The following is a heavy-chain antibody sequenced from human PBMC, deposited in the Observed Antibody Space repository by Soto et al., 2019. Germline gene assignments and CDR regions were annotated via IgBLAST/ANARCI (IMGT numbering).Heavy chain of an antibody. CDR3: ARGGSSWSAEYYQH. D-gene: IGHD6-13*01. V-gene: IGHV1-18*01. Sequence: QVQLVQSGAEVKKPGASVKVSCKASGYTFSNYGISWVRQAPGQGPEWMGWISGYNGNTNYAQTLQGRVTMTTDTSTNTAYMELRSLRYDDTAVYYCARGGSSWSAEYYQHWGQGTLVIVSS. CDR1: GYTFSNYG. J-gene: IGHJ1*01. CDR2: ISGYNGNT.